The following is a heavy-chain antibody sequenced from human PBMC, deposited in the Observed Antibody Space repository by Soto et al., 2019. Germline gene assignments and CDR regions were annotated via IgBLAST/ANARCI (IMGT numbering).Heavy chain of an antibody. Sequence: PGGSLRLSCAASGFTFSSYEMNWVRQAPGKGLEWVSYISSSGSTIYYADSVKGRFTISRDNAKNSLYLQMNSLRAEDTAVYYCARGPYYDFWSGYRYYYYGMDAWGQGTTVTVSS. J-gene: IGHJ6*02. CDR1: GFTFSSYE. CDR3: ARGPYYDFWSGYRYYYYGMDA. D-gene: IGHD3-3*01. CDR2: ISSSGSTI. V-gene: IGHV3-48*03.